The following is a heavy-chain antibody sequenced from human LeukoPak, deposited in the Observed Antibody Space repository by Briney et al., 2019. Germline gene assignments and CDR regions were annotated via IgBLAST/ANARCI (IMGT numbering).Heavy chain of an antibody. CDR1: GSISSHY. D-gene: IGHD4-23*01. V-gene: IGHV4-59*08. Sequence: PSETLSLTCTVSGSISSHYWSWIRQAPGKGLEWIGHSYYTGSPNYNPSLKSRVTISVDTPKNQFSLKLSSVTAADTAVYYCAGVRSTVGWRSFDYWGQGILVTVSS. CDR3: AGVRSTVGWRSFDY. J-gene: IGHJ4*02. CDR2: SYYTGSP.